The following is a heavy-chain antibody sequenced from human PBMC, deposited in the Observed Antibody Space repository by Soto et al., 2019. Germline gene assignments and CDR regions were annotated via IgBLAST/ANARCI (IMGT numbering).Heavy chain of an antibody. CDR1: GGSISSYY. CDR3: AREYSYGLIGYYYYGMDV. CDR2: IYTSGST. J-gene: IGHJ6*02. V-gene: IGHV4-4*07. Sequence: PSETLSLTCTVSGGSISSYYWSWIRQPAGKGLEWIGRIYTSGSTNYNPSLKSRVTMSVDTSKNQFSLKLSSVTAADTAVYYCAREYSYGLIGYYYYGMDVWGQGTTVTVS. D-gene: IGHD5-18*01.